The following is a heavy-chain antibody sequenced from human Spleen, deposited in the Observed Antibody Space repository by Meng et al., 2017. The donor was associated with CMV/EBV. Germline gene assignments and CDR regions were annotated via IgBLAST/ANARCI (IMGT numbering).Heavy chain of an antibody. CDR2: IIPILGIA. CDR1: GGTFSSHG. Sequence: SVKVSCKASGGTFSSHGISWVRQAPGQGFEWMGGIIPILGIANYAQKFQGRVTIIADKSTRTAYMELSSLRSEDTAVYYCAREKYLGYCSSTSCPPFRGMDVWGQGTTVTVSS. D-gene: IGHD2-2*01. J-gene: IGHJ6*02. V-gene: IGHV1-69*10. CDR3: AREKYLGYCSSTSCPPFRGMDV.